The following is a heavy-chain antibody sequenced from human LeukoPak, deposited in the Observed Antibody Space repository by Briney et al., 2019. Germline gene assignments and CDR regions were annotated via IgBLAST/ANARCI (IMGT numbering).Heavy chain of an antibody. CDR3: ARDPSYYDILTGQNYYFDY. Sequence: ASVKVSCKASGYTFTSYYMHWVRQAPGQGLEWVGIINPSGGSTSYAQKFQGRVTMTRDTSTSTVYMELSSLRSEDTAVYYCARDPSYYDILTGQNYYFDYWGQGTLVTVSS. V-gene: IGHV1-46*01. CDR1: GYTFTSYY. J-gene: IGHJ4*02. D-gene: IGHD3-9*01. CDR2: INPSGGST.